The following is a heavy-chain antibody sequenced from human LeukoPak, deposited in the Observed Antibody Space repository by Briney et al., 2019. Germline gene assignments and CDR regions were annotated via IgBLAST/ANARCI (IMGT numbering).Heavy chain of an antibody. Sequence: SETLSLTCTVSGGSISSYCWSWIRQPAGKGLEWIGRIYTSGSTNYNPSLKSRVTMSVDTSKNQFSLKLSSVTAADTAVYYCARESTLIAAAGGNHYYYYMDVWGKGTTATVSS. V-gene: IGHV4-4*07. CDR2: IYTSGST. J-gene: IGHJ6*03. CDR1: GGSISSYC. CDR3: ARESTLIAAAGGNHYYYYMDV. D-gene: IGHD6-13*01.